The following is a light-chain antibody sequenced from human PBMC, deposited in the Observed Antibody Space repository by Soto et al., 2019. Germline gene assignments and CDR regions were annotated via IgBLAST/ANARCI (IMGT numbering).Light chain of an antibody. J-gene: IGKJ1*01. CDR2: GAS. CDR3: QQYHKWPPST. V-gene: IGKV3-15*01. CDR1: QSVSSN. Sequence: EVVMTQSPATPSVSPGERATPSCRASQSVSSNLAWYQQKPGQAPRLLIYGASTRATGIPARFSGSGSGTEFTLTISSLQPEDVAVYYCQQYHKWPPSTFGQGTKVDIK.